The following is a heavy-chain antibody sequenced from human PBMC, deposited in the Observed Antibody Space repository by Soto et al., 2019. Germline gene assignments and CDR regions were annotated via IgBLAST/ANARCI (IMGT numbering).Heavy chain of an antibody. D-gene: IGHD1-26*01. CDR2: ISYDGSNK. J-gene: IGHJ6*02. V-gene: IGHV3-30*18. Sequence: QVQLVESGGGVVQPGRSLRLSCAASGFTFSSYGMHWVRQAPGKGLEWVAVISYDGSNKYYADSVKGRFTISRDNSKNMLYLQMNSLRAEDTAVYYCAKGKGATYSYGMDVWGQGTTVTVSS. CDR3: AKGKGATYSYGMDV. CDR1: GFTFSSYG.